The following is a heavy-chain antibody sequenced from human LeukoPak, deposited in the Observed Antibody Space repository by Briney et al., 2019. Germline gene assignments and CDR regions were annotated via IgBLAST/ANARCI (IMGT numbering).Heavy chain of an antibody. CDR2: ISSSGSTI. V-gene: IGHV3-11*01. D-gene: IGHD3-3*01. J-gene: IGHJ4*02. CDR3: ARDSPSTIFGVVPDY. CDR1: GFTFSDYY. Sequence: GGSLRLSCAASGFTFSDYYMSWIRQAPGKGLEWVSYISSSGSTIYYADSVKGRFTISRDNAKNSLYLQMNSLRAEDTAVYYCARDSPSTIFGVVPDYWGQGTLVTVSS.